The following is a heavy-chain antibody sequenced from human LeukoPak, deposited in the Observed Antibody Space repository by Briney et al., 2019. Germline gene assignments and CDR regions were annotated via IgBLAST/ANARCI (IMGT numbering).Heavy chain of an antibody. Sequence: SETLSLTCTVSGGSINTYYWSWIRQPPGKGLEWIGYLYNSGTTNYNPSLKSRVSISGDTSKNQFSLKLNSVTAADTAVYYCARSGVKTTRFDYWGQGILVTVSS. V-gene: IGHV4-59*01. CDR3: ARSGVKTTRFDY. CDR1: GGSINTYY. CDR2: LYNSGTT. J-gene: IGHJ4*02. D-gene: IGHD1-1*01.